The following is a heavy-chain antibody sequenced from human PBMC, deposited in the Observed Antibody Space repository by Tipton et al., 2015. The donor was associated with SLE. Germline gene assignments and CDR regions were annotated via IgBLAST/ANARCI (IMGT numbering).Heavy chain of an antibody. J-gene: IGHJ3*02. Sequence: TLSLTCSVSGGSINNDGDYWSWIRQYPGKNLEWIGYISYSGSTYYTHYNPSLKSRVTMSIDTSQNQFSLELNSVTAADTAVYYCATITLYSPASFDIWGQGTLVTVSS. CDR1: GGSINNDGDY. CDR3: ATITLYSPASFDI. V-gene: IGHV4-31*03. D-gene: IGHD1-14*01. CDR2: ISYSGST.